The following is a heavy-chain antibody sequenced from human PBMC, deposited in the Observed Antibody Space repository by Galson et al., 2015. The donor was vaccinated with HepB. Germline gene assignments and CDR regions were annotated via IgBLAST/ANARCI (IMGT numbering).Heavy chain of an antibody. CDR2: ISGSGGST. D-gene: IGHD1-1*01. Sequence: SLRLSCAASGFTFTSYGMSWVRQAPGKGLEWVSGISGSGGSTYYADSVKGRFAISRDNSKNTLYLQMNSLRVEDTAVYYCAKKWNPVYAFDVWGQGTMVTVSS. CDR1: GFTFTSYG. V-gene: IGHV3-23*01. J-gene: IGHJ3*01. CDR3: AKKWNPVYAFDV.